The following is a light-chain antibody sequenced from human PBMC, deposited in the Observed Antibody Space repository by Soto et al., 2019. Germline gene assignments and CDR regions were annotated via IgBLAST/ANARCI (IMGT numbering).Light chain of an antibody. Sequence: EIVLTQSPGTLSWSPVEVAAGCVRASQSVTSRYLAWYQQKPGQAPRLLIYGASNRATGIPDRFTGSGSGTEFTLTISRLEPEDFALYYCQQHGSSIQFGGGTKVDIK. CDR2: GAS. V-gene: IGKV3-20*01. CDR3: QQHGSSIQ. CDR1: QSVTSRY. J-gene: IGKJ4*01.